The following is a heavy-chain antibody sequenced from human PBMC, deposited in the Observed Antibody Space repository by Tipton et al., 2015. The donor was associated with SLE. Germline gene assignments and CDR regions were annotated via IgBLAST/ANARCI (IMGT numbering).Heavy chain of an antibody. Sequence: SLRLSCAASGFTFSSYSMNWVRQAPGKGLEWVSYISSSSSTIYYADSVKGRFTISRDNAKNSLYLQMNSLRAEDTAVYYCARDQDDILTGPEYYFDYWGQGTLVTVSS. V-gene: IGHV3-48*04. CDR3: ARDQDDILTGPEYYFDY. CDR2: ISSSSSTI. J-gene: IGHJ4*02. CDR1: GFTFSSYS. D-gene: IGHD3-9*01.